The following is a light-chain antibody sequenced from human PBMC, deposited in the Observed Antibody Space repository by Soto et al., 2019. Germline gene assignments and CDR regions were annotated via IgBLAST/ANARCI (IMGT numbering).Light chain of an antibody. Sequence: DIQMTQSPSTLSASVGDRVTITCRASQDINTWLAWFQQQPGKAPTLLIYDASILESGVPSRFSGSGSGTQFTLTISSLQPDDFATYYCHQYTTYSYTFGQGTKLEIK. CDR3: HQYTTYSYT. CDR2: DAS. V-gene: IGKV1-5*01. J-gene: IGKJ2*01. CDR1: QDINTW.